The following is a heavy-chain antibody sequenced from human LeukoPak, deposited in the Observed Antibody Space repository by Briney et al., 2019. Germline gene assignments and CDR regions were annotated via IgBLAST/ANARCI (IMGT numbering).Heavy chain of an antibody. V-gene: IGHV4-34*01. J-gene: IGHJ4*02. Sequence: PETLSLTCAVYGGSFSGYYWSWIRQPPGKGLEWIGEINHSGSTNYNPSLKSRVTISVDTSKNQFSLKLSSVTAADTAVYYCALLRGLLDYWGQGTLVTVSS. CDR1: GGSFSGYY. CDR3: ALLRGLLDY. CDR2: INHSGST. D-gene: IGHD2-15*01.